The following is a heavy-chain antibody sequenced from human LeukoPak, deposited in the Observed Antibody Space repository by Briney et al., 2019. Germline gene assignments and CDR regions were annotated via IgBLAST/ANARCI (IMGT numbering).Heavy chain of an antibody. V-gene: IGHV4-34*01. J-gene: IGHJ3*02. CDR1: GGSFSGYY. Sequence: PSETLSLTCAVYGGSFSGYYWSWIRQPPGKGLEWIGEINHSGSTNYNPSLKSRVTMSVDMSKNQFSLKLSSVTAADTAVYYCARGGPDYYDSSGYGTYAFDIWGQGTMVTVSS. D-gene: IGHD3-22*01. CDR2: INHSGST. CDR3: ARGGPDYYDSSGYGTYAFDI.